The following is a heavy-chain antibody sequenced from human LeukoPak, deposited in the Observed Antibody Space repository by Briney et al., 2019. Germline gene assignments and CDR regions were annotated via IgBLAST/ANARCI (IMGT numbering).Heavy chain of an antibody. CDR3: ARDLYFTSSWYAFDY. V-gene: IGHV3-21*01. D-gene: IGHD6-13*01. CDR2: ISSSSSYI. J-gene: IGHJ4*02. CDR1: GFRFSTYG. Sequence: GGSLRLSGVAFGFRFSTYGMNWGGRAPGKGLRGVESISSSSSYIYYADSVKGRVTISRDNAKNSLYLQMNSLRAEDTAVYYCARDLYFTSSWYAFDYWGQGTLVTVSS.